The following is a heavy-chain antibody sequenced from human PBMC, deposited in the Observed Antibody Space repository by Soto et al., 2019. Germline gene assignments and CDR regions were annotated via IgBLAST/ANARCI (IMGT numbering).Heavy chain of an antibody. D-gene: IGHD6-13*01. V-gene: IGHV3-21*01. Sequence: AGGSLRLSCAASGFTFRSFTMNWVRQAPGKGLEWVSTISSNSAYIYYTDALRGRFTISRDNAKNSLHLQMNSLRAEDTAVYYCTRDASRDSSARGWFDPWGPGTLVTVSS. J-gene: IGHJ5*02. CDR2: ISSNSAYI. CDR1: GFTFRSFT. CDR3: TRDASRDSSARGWFDP.